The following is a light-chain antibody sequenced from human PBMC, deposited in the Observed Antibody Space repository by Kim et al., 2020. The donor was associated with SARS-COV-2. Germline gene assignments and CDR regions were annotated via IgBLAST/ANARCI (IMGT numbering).Light chain of an antibody. V-gene: IGLV1-44*01. CDR1: SSNIGSNT. J-gene: IGLJ3*02. CDR2: SNN. Sequence: QSVLTQPPSASETPGQRVTISCSGSSSNIGSNTVNWYQQLPGTAPKLLIYSNNQRPSGVPDRFSGSKSGTSASLAISGLQSEDEADYYCAAWDDSLNGWVFGGGTQLTVL. CDR3: AAWDDSLNGWV.